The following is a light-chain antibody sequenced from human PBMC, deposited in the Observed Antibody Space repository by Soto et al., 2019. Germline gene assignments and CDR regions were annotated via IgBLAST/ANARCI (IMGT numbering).Light chain of an antibody. Sequence: SPANQYLYTGERATLSCRASQSVSSSYLAWYQQKPGQAPRLLIYGASSRATGIPDRFSGSGSGTDFTLTISRLEPEDFAVYYWQQYGSSPRTFGQGTKVDIK. CDR2: GAS. V-gene: IGKV3-20*01. J-gene: IGKJ1*01. CDR3: QQYGSSPRT. CDR1: QSVSSSY.